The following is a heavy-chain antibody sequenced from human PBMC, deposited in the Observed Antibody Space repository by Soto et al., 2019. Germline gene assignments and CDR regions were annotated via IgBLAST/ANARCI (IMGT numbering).Heavy chain of an antibody. CDR2: ISGYNGNT. D-gene: IGHD3-16*01. Sequence: QVQLVQSGAEVKKPGASVKVSCKASGYTFTIYGISWVRQAPGQGLEWMGWISGYNGNTNYAQKLQGRVTMTTDTSTRTAYMELRSLRSEDTAVYYCARGDYGAPPDYWGQGTLVTGSS. V-gene: IGHV1-18*01. CDR3: ARGDYGAPPDY. CDR1: GYTFTIYG. J-gene: IGHJ4*02.